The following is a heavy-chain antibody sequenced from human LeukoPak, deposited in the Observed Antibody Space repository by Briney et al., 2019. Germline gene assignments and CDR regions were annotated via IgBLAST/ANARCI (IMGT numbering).Heavy chain of an antibody. CDR3: ARVLWELQYHDAFDI. Sequence: GYSVKVSCKASGGTFSSYAISWVRQAPAPGHERMGRSIPIFGTANYAQKFQGRVTITTDESTSTAYMELSSLRSEDTAVYYCARVLWELQYHDAFDIWGQGTMVTVSS. CDR2: SIPIFGTA. CDR1: GGTFSSYA. D-gene: IGHD1-26*01. V-gene: IGHV1-69*05. J-gene: IGHJ3*02.